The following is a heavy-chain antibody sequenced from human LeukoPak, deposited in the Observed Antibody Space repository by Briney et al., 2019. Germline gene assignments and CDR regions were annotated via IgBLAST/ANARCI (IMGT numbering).Heavy chain of an antibody. Sequence: PSETLSLTCTVSGASISSSSYFWGWIRQPPGRGLAWIGSISYSGNTYYNPSLKTRVTMSIDTSKNQFSLKLTSVTAADTAVYYCAIRYYDSSGYEFDYWGQGTLVTVSS. CDR1: GASISSSSYF. D-gene: IGHD3-22*01. J-gene: IGHJ4*02. V-gene: IGHV4-39*01. CDR3: AIRYYDSSGYEFDY. CDR2: ISYSGNT.